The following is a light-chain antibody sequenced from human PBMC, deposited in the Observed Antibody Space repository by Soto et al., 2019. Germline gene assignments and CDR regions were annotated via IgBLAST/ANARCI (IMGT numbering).Light chain of an antibody. CDR2: GAS. Sequence: GLTQSPCTLSLSPGERATLSCRASQTITSNFLAWYQLKPAQAPRLLIYGASSRATGIPDRFTGSGSGTDFTLTITRLEPEDFAVYYCQQFGSSLPITFGQGTRLAIK. V-gene: IGKV3-20*01. CDR3: QQFGSSLPIT. J-gene: IGKJ5*01. CDR1: QTITSNF.